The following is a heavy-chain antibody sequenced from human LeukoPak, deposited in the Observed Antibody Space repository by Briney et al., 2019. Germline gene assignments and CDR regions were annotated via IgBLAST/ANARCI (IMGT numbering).Heavy chain of an antibody. CDR3: AREGYCSGGSCYTPRRWFDP. CDR1: GVSISSSNSY. CDR2: INHSGST. V-gene: IGHV4-39*07. J-gene: IGHJ5*02. Sequence: SGTLSLTCTVSGVSISSSNSYWGWIRQPPGKGLEWIGEINHSGSTNYNPSLKSRVTISVDTSKNQFSLKLSSVTAADTAVYYCAREGYCSGGSCYTPRRWFDPWGQGTLVTVSS. D-gene: IGHD2-15*01.